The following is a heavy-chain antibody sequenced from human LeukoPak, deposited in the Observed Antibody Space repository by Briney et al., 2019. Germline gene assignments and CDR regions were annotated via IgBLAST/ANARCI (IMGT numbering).Heavy chain of an antibody. CDR3: ARVEGGDEPRGFYYYGMDV. CDR1: GGSFSGYY. D-gene: IGHD4-17*01. Sequence: PSETLSLTCAVYGGSFSGYYWSWIRQPPGKGLEWIGEINHSGSTNYNPSLKSRVTISVDTSKNQFSLKLSSVTAADTAVYYCARVEGGDEPRGFYYYGMDVWGKGTTVTVSS. CDR2: INHSGST. J-gene: IGHJ6*04. V-gene: IGHV4-34*01.